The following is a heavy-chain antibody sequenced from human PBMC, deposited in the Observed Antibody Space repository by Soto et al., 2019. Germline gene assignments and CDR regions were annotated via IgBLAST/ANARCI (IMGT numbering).Heavy chain of an antibody. Sequence: SETLSLTCTVSGGSISSYYWSWIRQPPGKGLEWIGYIYYSGSTNYNPSLKSRVTISVDTSKNQFSLKLSSVTAADTAVYYCARHSSYSGYDFDYWGQGTLVTVSS. V-gene: IGHV4-59*08. CDR1: GGSISSYY. CDR3: ARHSSYSGYDFDY. D-gene: IGHD5-12*01. J-gene: IGHJ4*02. CDR2: IYYSGST.